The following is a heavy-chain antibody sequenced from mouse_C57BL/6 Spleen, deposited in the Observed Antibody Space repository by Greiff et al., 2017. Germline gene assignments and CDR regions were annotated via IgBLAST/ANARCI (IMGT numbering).Heavy chain of an antibody. D-gene: IGHD3-2*02. CDR1: GYTFTDYY. Sequence: SGAELVKPGASVKISCKASGYTFTDYYINWVKQRPGQGLEWIGQIGPGSGRTYSNEKFKGKATLTADKSSSTAYMQLSIVKAEDTAVYFCARAGNSSGYGCFAYWGQGTLVTVSA. CDR3: ARAGNSSGYGCFAY. V-gene: IGHV1-77*01. J-gene: IGHJ3*01. CDR2: IGPGSGRT.